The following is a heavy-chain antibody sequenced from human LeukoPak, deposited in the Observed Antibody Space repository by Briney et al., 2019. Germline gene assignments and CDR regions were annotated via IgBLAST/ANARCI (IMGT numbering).Heavy chain of an antibody. CDR2: INPNSGGT. D-gene: IGHD3-10*01. J-gene: IGHJ6*02. Sequence: GASVKVSCKASGYTFTGYYMHWVRQAPGQGLEWMGWINPNSGGTNYAQKFQGRVTMTRDTSISTAYMELSRLRSDDTAVYYCAREYYYASGSYYAPDYYYYYGMDVWGQGTTVTVSS. V-gene: IGHV1-2*02. CDR3: AREYYYASGSYYAPDYYYYYGMDV. CDR1: GYTFTGYY.